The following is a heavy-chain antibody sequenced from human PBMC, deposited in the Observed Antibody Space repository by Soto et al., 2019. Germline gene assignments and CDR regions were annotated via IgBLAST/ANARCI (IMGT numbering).Heavy chain of an antibody. CDR1: GGTFSSYT. J-gene: IGHJ6*02. Sequence: QVQLVQSGAEVKKPGSSVKVSCKASGGTFSSYTISWVRQAPGQGLEWMGGIIPIFGTANYAQRFQGRVTSTAEESTSTAYRELSSLRSEDTAVYYCARQGESSGSYYYGMDVWGQGTTVIVSS. V-gene: IGHV1-69*12. D-gene: IGHD3-22*01. CDR3: ARQGESSGSYYYGMDV. CDR2: IIPIFGTA.